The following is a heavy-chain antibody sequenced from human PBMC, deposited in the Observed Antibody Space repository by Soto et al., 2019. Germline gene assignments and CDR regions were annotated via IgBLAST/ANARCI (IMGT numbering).Heavy chain of an antibody. CDR2: IYNSGPT. CDR1: GASISSGGYY. Sequence: QVQLQESGPGLVKPSQTLSLTCQVSGASISSGGYYWSWIRQHPGKGLEWIGYIYNSGPTYYNPPFRGRGTISVHTAKTPFSLKMASVSAADTAVYYCAREGAVPSGLDVWGHGTTVTVSS. J-gene: IGHJ6*02. CDR3: AREGAVPSGLDV. D-gene: IGHD3-16*01. V-gene: IGHV4-31*03.